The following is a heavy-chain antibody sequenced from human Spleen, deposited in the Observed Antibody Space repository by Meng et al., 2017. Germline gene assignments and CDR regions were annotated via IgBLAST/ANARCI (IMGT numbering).Heavy chain of an antibody. J-gene: IGHJ4*02. CDR2: MNPKSGHT. CDR3: ARATIPDY. D-gene: IGHD5-24*01. Sequence: QVQVVQSGAEVKKPGASVKVSCKASGYTFSSYDIEWARQATGQGLEWMGWMNPKSGHTGYGQKFQGRVTLTSDTSINTAYMELSSLSSEDTAVYYCARATIPDYWGQGTLVTVSS. V-gene: IGHV1-8*01. CDR1: GYTFSSYD.